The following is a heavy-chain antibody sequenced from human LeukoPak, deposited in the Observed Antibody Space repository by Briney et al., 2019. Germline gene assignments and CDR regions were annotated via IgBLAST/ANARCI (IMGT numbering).Heavy chain of an antibody. J-gene: IGHJ4*02. V-gene: IGHV1-69*06. CDR2: ILPIFGTA. CDR3: ARDLTGYSSGWYYFDY. Sequence: SVKVSCKASGASFSSYGISWERQPHGHGLEWMGGILPIFGTANYAQKFQGRVTITADKSTSTAYMELSSLRSEDMAVYYCARDLTGYSSGWYYFDYWGQGTLVTVSS. CDR1: GASFSSYG. D-gene: IGHD6-19*01.